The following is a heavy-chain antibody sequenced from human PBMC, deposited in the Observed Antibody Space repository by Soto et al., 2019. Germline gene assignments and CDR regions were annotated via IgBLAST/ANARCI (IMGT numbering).Heavy chain of an antibody. V-gene: IGHV3-23*01. J-gene: IGHJ3*01. CDR1: GFTFQNYA. Sequence: GGSLRLSCAASGFTFQNYAMSWVRQAPGKGLEWVSAINHRGGDIIYADSVRGRFTVSRDNSKTTLYLQMNSLRDEDTAVYYCAKATLPLGAFDVWGQGTTVTVSS. CDR2: INHRGGDI. CDR3: AKATLPLGAFDV.